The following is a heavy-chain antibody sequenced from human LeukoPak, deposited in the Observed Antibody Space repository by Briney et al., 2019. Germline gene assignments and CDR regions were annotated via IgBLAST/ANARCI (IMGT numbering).Heavy chain of an antibody. J-gene: IGHJ4*02. CDR2: INPNSGGT. D-gene: IGHD2-2*03. CDR1: GYTFTGYY. Sequence: ASVKVSCKASGYTFTGYYMHWVRPAPGQGLEWMGWINPNSGGTNYAQKFQGRITMTRDTSISTAYMELSRLRSDDTAVYYCARDSGGHCSSTSCPVFDYWGQGTLVTVSS. V-gene: IGHV1-2*02. CDR3: ARDSGGHCSSTSCPVFDY.